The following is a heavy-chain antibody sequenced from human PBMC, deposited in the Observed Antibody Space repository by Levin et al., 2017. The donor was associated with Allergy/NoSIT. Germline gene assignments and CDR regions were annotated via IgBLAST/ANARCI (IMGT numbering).Heavy chain of an antibody. J-gene: IGHJ6*02. CDR2: ISYDGSNK. CDR3: AKDASHDFWSGYRYYYYGMDV. V-gene: IGHV3-30*18. D-gene: IGHD3-3*01. CDR1: GFTFSSYG. Sequence: SCAASGFTFSSYGMHWVRQAPGKGLEWVAVISYDGSNKYYADSVKGRFTISRDNSKNTLYLQMNSLRAEDTAVYYCAKDASHDFWSGYRYYYYGMDVWGQGTTVTVSS.